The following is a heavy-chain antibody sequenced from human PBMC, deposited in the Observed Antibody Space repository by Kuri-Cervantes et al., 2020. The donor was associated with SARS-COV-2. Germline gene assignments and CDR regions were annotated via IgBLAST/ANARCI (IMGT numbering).Heavy chain of an antibody. V-gene: IGHV1-2*02. J-gene: IGHJ3*02. CDR2: INPNSGGT. Sequence: ASVKVSCKASGYTFTGYYLHWVRQAPGQGLEWMGWINPNSGGTIYSQKFQGRVTMTRDTSISTAYMELSRLTSDDTAVYYCARGKSLYYDFWSGYLDAFDIWAKGQWSPSPQ. CDR3: ARGKSLYYDFWSGYLDAFDI. CDR1: GYTFTGYY. D-gene: IGHD3-3*01.